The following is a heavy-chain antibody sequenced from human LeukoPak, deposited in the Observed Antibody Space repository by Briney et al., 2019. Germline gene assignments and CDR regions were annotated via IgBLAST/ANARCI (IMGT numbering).Heavy chain of an antibody. V-gene: IGHV1-69*05. CDR2: IIPISGTA. CDR3: ARIADFVPVTRVYYDRSGYYLAFDI. CDR1: GGTFSSYA. J-gene: IGHJ3*02. D-gene: IGHD3-22*01. Sequence: SVKLSCKASGGTFSSYAISWVRQAPGQGLEWMGGIIPISGTANYAQKSQDRVTTTTGDSTSTTYMELSSMRTEDTAVYYCARIADFVPVTRVYYDRSGYYLAFDIWGQGTMVTVSS.